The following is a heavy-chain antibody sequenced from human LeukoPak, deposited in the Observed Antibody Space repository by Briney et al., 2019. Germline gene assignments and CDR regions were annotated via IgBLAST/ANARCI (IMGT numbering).Heavy chain of an antibody. Sequence: GGSLRLSCAASGFTFSSYTMNWVRQAPEKGLEWVSSISSSSSYRYYADSVKGRFTSSRDNAKNSVCLQMNSLRAEDTAVYYCARQTGTTVAFDIWGQGTMVTVSS. D-gene: IGHD4-17*01. CDR2: ISSSSSYR. CDR1: GFTFSSYT. CDR3: ARQTGTTVAFDI. J-gene: IGHJ3*02. V-gene: IGHV3-21*01.